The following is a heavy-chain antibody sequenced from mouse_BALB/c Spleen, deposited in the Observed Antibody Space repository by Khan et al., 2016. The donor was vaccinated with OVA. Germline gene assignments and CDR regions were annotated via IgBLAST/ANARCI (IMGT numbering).Heavy chain of an antibody. Sequence: QVQLKQSGGEVVRPGTSVKISCKASGYTFTNYWLGWVKQRPGHGLEWIGVIYPGGDYTNYNEKFKGKATLTVDTSSSTAYMQFRSLTSEDSAVFVCTRWATWYFGVWGEGTTVTVSS. CDR1: GYTFTNYW. CDR3: TRWATWYFGV. D-gene: IGHD3-1*01. V-gene: IGHV1-63*01. CDR2: IYPGGDYT. J-gene: IGHJ1*01.